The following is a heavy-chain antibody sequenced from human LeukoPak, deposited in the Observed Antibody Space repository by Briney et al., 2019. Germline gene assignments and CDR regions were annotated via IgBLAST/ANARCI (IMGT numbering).Heavy chain of an antibody. CDR2: IYTSGST. CDR1: GGSISSYY. CDR3: ARGPYYDFWSGPPPYYYYYMDV. V-gene: IGHV4-4*07. D-gene: IGHD3-3*01. J-gene: IGHJ6*03. Sequence: PSETLSLTRTVSGGSISSYYWSWIRQPAGKGLEWIGRIYTSGSTNYNPSLKSRVTMSVDTSKNQFSLKLSSVTAADTAVYYCARGPYYDFWSGPPPYYYYYMDVWGKGTTVTVSS.